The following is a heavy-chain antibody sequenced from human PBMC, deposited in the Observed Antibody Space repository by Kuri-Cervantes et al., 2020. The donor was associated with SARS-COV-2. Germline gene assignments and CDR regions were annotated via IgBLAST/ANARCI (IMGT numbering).Heavy chain of an antibody. J-gene: IGHJ4*02. D-gene: IGHD6-19*01. CDR3: VRSGAVAGTFDY. V-gene: IGHV3-64D*08. CDR1: GFTLSTYG. Sequence: GESLKISCASSGFTLSTYGMHWVRQAPGKGLEYVSAISSNGGSTYYADSVKGRFTISRDNSKNTLYLQMSSLRAEDTAVYYCVRSGAVAGTFDYWGQGTLVTVSS. CDR2: ISSNGGST.